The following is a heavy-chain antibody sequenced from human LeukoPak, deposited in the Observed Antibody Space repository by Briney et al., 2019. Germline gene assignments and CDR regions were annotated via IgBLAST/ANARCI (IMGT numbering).Heavy chain of an antibody. CDR1: GGSISSYY. CDR2: IYYSGST. CDR3: ARVGGSSWSYFDY. V-gene: IGHV4-59*01. Sequence: KSSETLSLTCTVSGGSISSYYWSWIRQPPGKGLEGIGYIYYSGSTNYNPSLKSRVTISVDTSKNQFSLKLSSVTAADTAVYYCARVGGSSWSYFDYRGQGTLVTVSS. J-gene: IGHJ4*02. D-gene: IGHD6-13*01.